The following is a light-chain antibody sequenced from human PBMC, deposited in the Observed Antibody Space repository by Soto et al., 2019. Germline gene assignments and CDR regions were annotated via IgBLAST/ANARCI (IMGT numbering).Light chain of an antibody. V-gene: IGKV2-30*01. J-gene: IGKJ1*01. CDR2: KVS. Sequence: DVVLTQSPLSLPVTLGQPASISCRSSQSLVSSDGNTYLSWLQQRPGQSPRRLIYKVSNRDSRVPDRFSGSGSVNDFTLKISGVEAEDVGVYYFMQGIPWPWTFGQGTKVEIK. CDR1: QSLVSSDGNTY. CDR3: MQGIPWPWT.